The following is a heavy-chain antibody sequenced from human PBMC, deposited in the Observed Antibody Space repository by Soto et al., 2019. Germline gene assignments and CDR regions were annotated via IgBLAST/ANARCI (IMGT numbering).Heavy chain of an antibody. CDR1: GYTFTSYD. CDR3: ARDLLGDYGGY. Sequence: ASVKVSCKASGYTFTSYDINWVRQAPGQGLEWMAWISANNGKRDTAQKFQGRVTMTVDKSTDTAHMELRNLTSADTAEYYCARDLLGDYGGYWGQGTLVTVSS. J-gene: IGHJ4*02. CDR2: ISANNGKR. D-gene: IGHD4-17*01. V-gene: IGHV1-18*01.